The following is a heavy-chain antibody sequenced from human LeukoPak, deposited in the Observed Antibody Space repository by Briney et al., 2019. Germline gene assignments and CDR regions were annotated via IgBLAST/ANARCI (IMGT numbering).Heavy chain of an antibody. D-gene: IGHD3-10*01. CDR3: ARAVHYYGSGSYLDY. Sequence: GASVKVSCKVSGYTLTELSMHWVRQAPGKGLEWMGGFDPEDGETIYAQKFQGRVTITADESTSTAYMELSSLRSEDTAVYYCARAVHYYGSGSYLDYWGQGTLVTVSS. CDR1: GYTLTELS. V-gene: IGHV1-24*01. CDR2: FDPEDGET. J-gene: IGHJ4*02.